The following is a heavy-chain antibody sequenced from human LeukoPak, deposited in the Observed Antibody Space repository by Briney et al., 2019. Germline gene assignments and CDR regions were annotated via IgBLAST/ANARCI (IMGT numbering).Heavy chain of an antibody. J-gene: IGHJ3*02. CDR3: ARESRDAFDI. CDR1: GITFSSYG. V-gene: IGHV3-33*01. CDR2: IWYDGSDK. Sequence: GGSLRLSCAASGITFSSYGMHWVRQAPGKGLEWVAVIWYDGSDKYYVDSVKGRFTISRDNSKNTLYLQMNSLRAEDTAFYSCARESRDAFDIWGQGTMVTVSS.